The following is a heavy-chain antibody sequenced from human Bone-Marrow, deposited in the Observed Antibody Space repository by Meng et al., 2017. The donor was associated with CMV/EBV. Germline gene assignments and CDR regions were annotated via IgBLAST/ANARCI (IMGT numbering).Heavy chain of an antibody. D-gene: IGHD6-13*01. J-gene: IGHJ4*02. CDR3: AKPLGGQQLGPDY. Sequence: GESLKISCAASGFTFSSYGMHWVRQAPGKGLEWVAFIRYDGSNKYYADSVEGRFTISRDNSKNTLYLQMNSLRAEDTAVYYCAKPLGGQQLGPDYWGQGTLVTVSS. CDR1: GFTFSSYG. V-gene: IGHV3-30*02. CDR2: IRYDGSNK.